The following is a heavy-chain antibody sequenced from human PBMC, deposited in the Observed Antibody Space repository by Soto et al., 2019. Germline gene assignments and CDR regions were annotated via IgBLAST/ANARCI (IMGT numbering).Heavy chain of an antibody. CDR3: AHRPIMITFGGIHDAFDI. Sequence: GSGPTLVNPTQTLTLTCTFSGFSLSTSGLGVGWIRHPPVNALDWLALIYWDDDKRYSPSLTIRLTITQDASKTQVVLTMSNMDRVDTAKYYCAHRPIMITFGGIHDAFDIWGQGRMVTVSS. D-gene: IGHD3-16*01. J-gene: IGHJ3*02. CDR2: IYWDDDK. CDR1: GFSLSTSGLG. V-gene: IGHV2-5*02.